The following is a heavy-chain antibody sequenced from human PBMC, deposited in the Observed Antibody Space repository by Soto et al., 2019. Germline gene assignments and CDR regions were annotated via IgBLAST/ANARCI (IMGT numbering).Heavy chain of an antibody. CDR3: ARYSSESSDYYLQDY. V-gene: IGHV4-59*01. J-gene: IGHJ4*02. D-gene: IGHD3-22*01. CDR2: IYSSGST. Sequence: RSLTCTVSGGSISGYHWSWFRQTPGKAPEWIGYIYSSGSTNYNASLKSRVTISIDTSKNQFALQLKSVTAADTAVYFCARYSSESSDYYLQDYWGPGTLVTVSS. CDR1: GGSISGYH.